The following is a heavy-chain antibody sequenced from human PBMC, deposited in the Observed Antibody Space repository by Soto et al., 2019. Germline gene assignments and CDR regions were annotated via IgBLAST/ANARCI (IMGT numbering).Heavy chain of an antibody. Sequence: SETLSLTCTLSGRSISSSSYYWGWIRQPPGKGLEWSGSIYYSGSTCYNPPLKTRVTISVDTSKNQFSLKLSSVTAADTAVYYCARQVETTVVTPHYYYGMDVWGQGTTVT. CDR2: IYYSGST. CDR1: GRSISSSSYY. V-gene: IGHV4-39*01. CDR3: ARQVETTVVTPHYYYGMDV. J-gene: IGHJ6*02. D-gene: IGHD4-17*01.